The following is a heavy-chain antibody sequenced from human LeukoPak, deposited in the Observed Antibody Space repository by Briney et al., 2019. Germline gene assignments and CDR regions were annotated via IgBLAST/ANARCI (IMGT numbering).Heavy chain of an antibody. CDR2: INRSGGT. V-gene: IGHV4-34*01. CDR3: SADHY. Sequence: SETLSLTCTAYGASFSDYYWSWIRQPPGKGLEWIGEINRSGGTNHNPSLRSRVTISIDTSKSQFSLNLSAATAADTAVYYCSADHYWGQGTLVTVSS. CDR1: GASFSDYY. J-gene: IGHJ4*02.